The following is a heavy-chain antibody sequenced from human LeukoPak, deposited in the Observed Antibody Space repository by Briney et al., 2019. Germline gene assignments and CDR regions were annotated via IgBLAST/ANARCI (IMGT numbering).Heavy chain of an antibody. Sequence: SETLSLTCTVSGGSISSSSYYWGWIRQPPGKGLEWIGSIYYSGSTYYNPSLKSRVTISVYTSKNQFSLKLSSVTAADTAVYYCARLQFLGVGDYWGQGTLVTVSS. J-gene: IGHJ4*02. D-gene: IGHD2-8*01. CDR2: IYYSGST. V-gene: IGHV4-39*01. CDR1: GGSISSSSYY. CDR3: ARLQFLGVGDY.